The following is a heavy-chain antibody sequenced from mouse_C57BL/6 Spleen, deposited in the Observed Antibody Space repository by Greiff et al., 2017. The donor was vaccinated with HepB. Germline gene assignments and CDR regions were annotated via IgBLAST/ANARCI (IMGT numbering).Heavy chain of an antibody. Sequence: QVHVKQPGAELVRPGSSVKLSCKASGYTFTSYWMHWVKQRPIQGLEWIGNIDPSDSETHYNQKFKDKATLTVDKSSSTAYMQLSSLTSEDSAVYYCALFITTVEGAYWGQGTLVTVSA. J-gene: IGHJ3*01. CDR1: GYTFTSYW. CDR2: IDPSDSET. D-gene: IGHD1-1*01. CDR3: ALFITTVEGAY. V-gene: IGHV1-52*01.